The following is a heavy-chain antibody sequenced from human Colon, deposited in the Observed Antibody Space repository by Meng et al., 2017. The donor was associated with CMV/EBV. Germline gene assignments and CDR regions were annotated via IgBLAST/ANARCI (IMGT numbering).Heavy chain of an antibody. Sequence: FSWGRQAHGQGLEWIGGIIPIFASPFYTQKFQGRVTITTDESTNTAYMELSSLRSDDTAVFYCARGKLYCSDGSCYLDSGYYGMDVWGQGTTVTVSS. V-gene: IGHV1-69*05. D-gene: IGHD2-15*01. J-gene: IGHJ6*02. CDR2: IIPIFASP. CDR3: ARGKLYCSDGSCYLDSGYYGMDV.